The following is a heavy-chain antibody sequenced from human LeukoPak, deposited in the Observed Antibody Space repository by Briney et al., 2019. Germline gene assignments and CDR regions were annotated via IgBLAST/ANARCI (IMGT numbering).Heavy chain of an antibody. D-gene: IGHD3-9*01. Sequence: GGSLRLSCAASGFTFSSYAMHWVCQAPGKGLEWVAVISYDGSNKYYADSVKGRFTISRDNSKNTLYLQMNSLRAEDTAVYYCARDPSGWLLYYFDYWGQGTLVTVSS. J-gene: IGHJ4*02. CDR2: ISYDGSNK. CDR3: ARDPSGWLLYYFDY. V-gene: IGHV3-30*04. CDR1: GFTFSSYA.